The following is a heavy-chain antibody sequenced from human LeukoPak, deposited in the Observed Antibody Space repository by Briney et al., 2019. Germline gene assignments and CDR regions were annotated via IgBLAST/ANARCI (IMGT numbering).Heavy chain of an antibody. CDR1: GFTFSSYS. Sequence: GGSLRLSCAASGFTFSSYSMNWVRQAPGKGLEWVSSISSSSSCIYYADSVKGRFTIPRDNAKNSLYLQMNSLRAEDTAVYYCARDPDIVVVVAATRDYYFDYWGQGTLVTVSS. D-gene: IGHD2-15*01. CDR3: ARDPDIVVVVAATRDYYFDY. V-gene: IGHV3-21*01. CDR2: ISSSSSCI. J-gene: IGHJ4*02.